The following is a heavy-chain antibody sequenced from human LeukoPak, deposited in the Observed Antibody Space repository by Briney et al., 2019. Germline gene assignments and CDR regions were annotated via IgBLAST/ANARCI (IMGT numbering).Heavy chain of an antibody. D-gene: IGHD6-6*01. J-gene: IGHJ4*02. CDR3: ARHSGRYSSSSCPDY. V-gene: IGHV5-51*01. CDR1: RFHLTSHW. CDR2: IYPGDSDT. Sequence: GKSLQLYCKGSRFHLTSHWIGWAGQLTGKGLEWMGKIYPGDSDTSSSASFQGQVTISADKYISTAYLQWSGLTASDTAMYYCARHSGRYSSSSCPDYWGQGTLVTVSS.